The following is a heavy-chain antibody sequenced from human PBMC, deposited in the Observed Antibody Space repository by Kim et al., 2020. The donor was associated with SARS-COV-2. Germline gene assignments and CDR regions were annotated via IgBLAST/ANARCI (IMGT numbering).Heavy chain of an antibody. CDR3: ARGQSLYDFWSGYYGGIDY. CDR1: GGSFSGYY. D-gene: IGHD3-3*01. V-gene: IGHV4-34*01. Sequence: SETLSLTCAVYGGSFSGYYWSWIRQPPGKGLEWIGEINHSGSTNYNPSLKSRVTISVDTSKNQFSLKLSSVTAADTAVYYCARGQSLYDFWSGYYGGIDYWGQGTLVTVSS. CDR2: INHSGST. J-gene: IGHJ4*02.